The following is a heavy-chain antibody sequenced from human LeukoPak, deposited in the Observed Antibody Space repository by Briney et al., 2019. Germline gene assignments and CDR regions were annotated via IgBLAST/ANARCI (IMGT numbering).Heavy chain of an antibody. CDR2: ISGSGDNT. Sequence: GGSLRLSCAASGFTFSNYAMSWVRQAPGKGLEWVSGISGSGDNTYYAGSVKGRFTISRDNSKNTLYLQMNSLRAEDTAIYYCAKDPNSNNWLTWFDPWRQGTLVTVSS. V-gene: IGHV3-23*01. D-gene: IGHD1-1*01. CDR3: AKDPNSNNWLTWFDP. J-gene: IGHJ5*02. CDR1: GFTFSNYA.